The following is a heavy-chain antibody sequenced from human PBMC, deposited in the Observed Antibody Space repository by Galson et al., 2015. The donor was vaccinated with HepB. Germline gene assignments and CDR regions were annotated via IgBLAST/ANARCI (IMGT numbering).Heavy chain of an antibody. V-gene: IGHV3-15*01. CDR2: IKSKTEGGTT. J-gene: IGHJ4*02. Sequence: SLRLSCAASGFTFKNAWMSWVRQAPGKGLEWVGRIKSKTEGGTTDYAAPVKGRFTISRDDSGITLYLQMNSLKTEDTAVYYCTTLNLPWGNYPYTRDYWGQGTLVTVSS. CDR1: GFTFKNAW. CDR3: TTLNLPWGNYPYTRDY. D-gene: IGHD3-16*01.